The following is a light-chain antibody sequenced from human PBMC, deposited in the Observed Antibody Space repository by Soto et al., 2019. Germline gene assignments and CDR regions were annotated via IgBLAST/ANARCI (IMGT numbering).Light chain of an antibody. CDR3: QQYGSSIT. Sequence: IVSTPSPASLSASAWEGATVSFRSSQTVRSNLAWYQNQPGQAPSLLFYDASTRATGIPARFSGSGCGTDFPLTISRLEPEDFAVYYCQQYGSSITFGQGTRLETK. CDR2: DAS. V-gene: IGKV3-15*01. CDR1: QTVRSN. J-gene: IGKJ5*01.